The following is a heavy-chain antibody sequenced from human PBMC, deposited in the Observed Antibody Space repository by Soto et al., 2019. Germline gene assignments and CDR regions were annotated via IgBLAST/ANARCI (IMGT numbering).Heavy chain of an antibody. D-gene: IGHD7-27*01. Sequence: PGESLKISCAASGFTFSIFAMSWVRQSPGKGLEWVSTISGSGGSTYYADAVKGRFTISRDNSMGTLYLQMKSLRVEDTAIYYCAKEASLGSTVDLGYWGQGALVTVYS. V-gene: IGHV3-23*01. J-gene: IGHJ4*02. CDR3: AKEASLGSTVDLGY. CDR1: GFTFSIFA. CDR2: ISGSGGST.